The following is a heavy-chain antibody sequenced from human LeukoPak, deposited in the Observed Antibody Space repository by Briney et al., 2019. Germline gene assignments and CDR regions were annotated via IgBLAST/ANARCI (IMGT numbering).Heavy chain of an antibody. Sequence: GGSLRLSCAASGFTFSSYAMHWVRQAPGKGLEYVSAISSNGGSTYYANSVKGRFTISRDNSKNTLYLQMGSLRAEDMAEYYCARYGGSYVAFDYWGQGTLVTVSS. D-gene: IGHD1-26*01. CDR1: GFTFSSYA. CDR2: ISSNGGST. V-gene: IGHV3-64*01. CDR3: ARYGGSYVAFDY. J-gene: IGHJ4*02.